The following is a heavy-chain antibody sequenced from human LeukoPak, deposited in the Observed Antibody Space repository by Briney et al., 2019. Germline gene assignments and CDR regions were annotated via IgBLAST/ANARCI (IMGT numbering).Heavy chain of an antibody. CDR2: ISAYNGNT. D-gene: IGHD4-11*01. Sequence: GASVKLSCKASGYTFTSYGISWVRQAPGQGLEWMGWISAYNGNTNYAQKLQGRVTMTTDTSTSSAYMELRSLRSDDTAVYYCARDLNDYSNYGQLQRFHYWGQGTLVTVSS. V-gene: IGHV1-18*01. CDR3: ARDLNDYSNYGQLQRFHY. CDR1: GYTFTSYG. J-gene: IGHJ4*02.